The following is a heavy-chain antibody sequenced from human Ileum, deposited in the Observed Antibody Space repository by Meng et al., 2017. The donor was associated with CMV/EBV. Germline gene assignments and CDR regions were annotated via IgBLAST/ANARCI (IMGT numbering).Heavy chain of an antibody. CDR3: AKAHDFGDYEAFDS. D-gene: IGHD4-17*01. J-gene: IGHJ4*02. CDR1: GDSMTSSLYY. V-gene: IGHV4-39*07. CDR2: IFYRGNT. Sequence: SEILSFTCPVSGDSMTSSLYYWCWIRQPAGKGPEYIATIFYRGNTFYHPSLTTPPTISVDTSKNQFSLWLQSVTAADSAVYYCAKAHDFGDYEAFDSWGQGVLVTVSS.